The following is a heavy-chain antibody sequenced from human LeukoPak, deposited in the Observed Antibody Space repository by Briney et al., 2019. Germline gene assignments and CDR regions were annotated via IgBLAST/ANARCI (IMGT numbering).Heavy chain of an antibody. V-gene: IGHV3-23*01. CDR2: ISGSGGST. Sequence: TGGSLRLSCAASGFTFSRYGMSWVRQAPGKGLEWVSAISGSGGSTYYADSVKGRFTISRDNSKNTLYLQMNSLRAEDTAVYYCANSLVVVARFDYWGQGTLVTVSS. J-gene: IGHJ4*02. D-gene: IGHD2-15*01. CDR3: ANSLVVVARFDY. CDR1: GFTFSRYG.